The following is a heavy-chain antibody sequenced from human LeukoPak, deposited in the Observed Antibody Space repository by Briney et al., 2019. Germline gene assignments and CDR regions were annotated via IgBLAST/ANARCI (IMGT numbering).Heavy chain of an antibody. J-gene: IGHJ6*02. CDR1: GFTFSSYA. CDR3: AREGAVYYYDSSGSQGQYYYYGMDV. D-gene: IGHD3-22*01. CDR2: ISSGSSYI. V-gene: IGHV3-21*01. Sequence: GGSLRLSCAASGFTFSSYAMSWVRQAPGKGLEWVSSISSGSSYIYYADSVKGRFTISRDNAQNSLYLQMNSLRAEDTAVYYCAREGAVYYYDSSGSQGQYYYYGMDVWGQGTTVTVSS.